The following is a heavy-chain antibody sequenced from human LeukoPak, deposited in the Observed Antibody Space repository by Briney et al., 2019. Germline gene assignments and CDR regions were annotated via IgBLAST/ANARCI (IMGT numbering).Heavy chain of an antibody. CDR1: GGTFSSYA. D-gene: IGHD4-17*01. CDR2: IIPIFGTA. CDR3: TVTTPEAAFDI. Sequence: SVKVSCKASGGTFSSYAISWVRQAPGQGLEWMGGIIPIFGTANYAQKFQGRVTITADESTSTAYMELSSLRSEDTAVYYCTVTTPEAAFDIWGQGTMVTVSS. J-gene: IGHJ3*02. V-gene: IGHV1-69*13.